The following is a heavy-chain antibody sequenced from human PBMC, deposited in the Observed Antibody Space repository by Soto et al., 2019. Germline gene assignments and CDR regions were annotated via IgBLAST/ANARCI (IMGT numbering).Heavy chain of an antibody. J-gene: IGHJ6*02. V-gene: IGHV3-74*01. CDR1: GFTFGSYW. CDR2: IDSDGSST. CDR3: ARGRPYGMDV. Sequence: GGSLRLSCAASGFTFGSYWMNWVRQAPGKGLVWVSRIDSDGSSTTYADSVKGRFTTSRDNAKNTLYLQMSSLRVEDTAVYYCARGRPYGMDVWGQGTTVTVSS.